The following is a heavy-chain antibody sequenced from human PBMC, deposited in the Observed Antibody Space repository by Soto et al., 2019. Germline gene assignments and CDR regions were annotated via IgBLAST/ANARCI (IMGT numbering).Heavy chain of an antibody. D-gene: IGHD6-13*01. CDR1: RVIFPGHG. V-gene: IGHV3-30*03. Sequence: PGGSLRLSCAASRVIFPGHGMHWVPQVQGKGLEWVALISLDGVNKYYADSVKGRFTISRDNSKNTLYLQMNSLRAEDTAVYYCARDRSSSYDYWGQGA. CDR2: ISLDGVNK. J-gene: IGHJ4*02. CDR3: ARDRSSSYDY.